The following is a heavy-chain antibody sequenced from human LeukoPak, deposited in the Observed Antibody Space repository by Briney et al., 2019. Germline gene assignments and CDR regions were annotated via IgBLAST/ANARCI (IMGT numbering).Heavy chain of an antibody. CDR1: GGSISSYY. CDR2: IYYSGSS. CDR3: ARDRGQWYFDL. V-gene: IGHV4-59*01. J-gene: IGHJ2*01. Sequence: ASETLSLTCTVSGGSISSYYWSWIRQPPGKGLEWIGHIYYSGSSNYNPSLKSRVTISVDTSKNQFSLNLSSVTAADTAVYYCARDRGQWYFDLWGRGTLLTVSS.